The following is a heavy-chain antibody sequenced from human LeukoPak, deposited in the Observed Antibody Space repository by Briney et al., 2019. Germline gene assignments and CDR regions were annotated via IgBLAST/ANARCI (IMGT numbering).Heavy chain of an antibody. CDR3: ARGQQFWSGQLYYYYGMDV. D-gene: IGHD3-3*02. J-gene: IGHJ6*02. CDR2: IYHSGST. V-gene: IGHV4-59*12. Sequence: PSETLSLTCTVSGGSTSSYYWSWIRQPPGKGLEWIGYIYHSGSTYYNPSLKSRVTISVDRSKNQFSLKLSSVTAADTAVYYCARGQQFWSGQLYYYYGMDVWGQGTTVTVSS. CDR1: GGSTSSYY.